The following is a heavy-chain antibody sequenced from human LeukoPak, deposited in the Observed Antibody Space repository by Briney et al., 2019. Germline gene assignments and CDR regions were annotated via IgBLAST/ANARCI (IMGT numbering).Heavy chain of an antibody. J-gene: IGHJ3*02. CDR2: IYYSGST. D-gene: IGHD1-26*01. Sequence: SETLSLTCTVSGGSISSYYWSWIRQPPGKGLEWIGYIYYSGSTNYNPSLKSRVTISVDTSKNQFSLKLSSVTAADTAVYYCARPIMGATLGAFDIWGQGTMVTVSS. V-gene: IGHV4-59*01. CDR3: ARPIMGATLGAFDI. CDR1: GGSISSYY.